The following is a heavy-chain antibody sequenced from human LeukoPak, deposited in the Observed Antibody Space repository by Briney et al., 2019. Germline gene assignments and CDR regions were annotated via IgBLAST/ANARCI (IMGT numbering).Heavy chain of an antibody. CDR3: GGGPYYYDSSGYYLSGNFDS. D-gene: IGHD3-22*01. CDR1: GGTFSSYA. Sequence: GAWVKVSCKASGGTFSSYAIKWVRQAPGQGLEWMGGIIPIFGTANYAQKFQGRVTITADESTSTAYMELSSLGSEDTAVYYCGGGPYYYDSSGYYLSGNFDSWGQGTLVTVSS. J-gene: IGHJ4*02. CDR2: IIPIFGTA. V-gene: IGHV1-69*01.